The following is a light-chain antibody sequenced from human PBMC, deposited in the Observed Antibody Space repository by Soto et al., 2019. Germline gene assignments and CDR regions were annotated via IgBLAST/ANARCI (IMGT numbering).Light chain of an antibody. V-gene: IGLV1-40*01. J-gene: IGLJ1*01. CDR3: QSYDSSLSGYV. CDR2: GNS. Sequence: QSVRTQPPSVSGAPWQRVTISSTGRSSNIGAGYDVHWYQQLPGTAPKLLIYGNSNRPSGVPDRFSGSKSGTSASLAITGLQAEDEADYYCQSYDSSLSGYVFGTGTKVTVL. CDR1: SSNIGAGYD.